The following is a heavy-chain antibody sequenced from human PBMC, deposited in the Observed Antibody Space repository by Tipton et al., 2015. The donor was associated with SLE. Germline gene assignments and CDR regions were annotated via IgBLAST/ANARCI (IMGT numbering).Heavy chain of an antibody. V-gene: IGHV1-2*02. Sequence: QLVQSGAEVRKPGASVTVSCKPSGYSFTGYHIHWVRQAPGQGLEWMGWINPDSGGTTYAQKFQGRVTMTRDTSISTAYMELSSLISDDSAVYYCARGLYYDILTNYYLGAFDVWGQGTLVAVSS. CDR2: INPDSGGT. D-gene: IGHD3-9*01. J-gene: IGHJ3*01. CDR3: ARGLYYDILTNYYLGAFDV. CDR1: GYSFTGYH.